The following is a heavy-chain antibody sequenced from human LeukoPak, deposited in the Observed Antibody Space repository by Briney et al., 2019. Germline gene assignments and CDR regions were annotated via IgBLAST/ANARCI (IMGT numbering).Heavy chain of an antibody. CDR1: GYSFSNYW. D-gene: IGHD2-21*02. V-gene: IGHV5-51*01. J-gene: IGHJ4*02. CDR3: ASPPGYCGNDCSFDH. CDR2: IYPGDYET. Sequence: GESLKISCEGSGYSFSNYWIGWVRQMPGKGLEWMGIIYPGDYETRYSPSFQGLVTISVDKSISTAYLQWSSLKASDTAMYCCASPPGYCGNDCSFDHWGQGTLVTVSS.